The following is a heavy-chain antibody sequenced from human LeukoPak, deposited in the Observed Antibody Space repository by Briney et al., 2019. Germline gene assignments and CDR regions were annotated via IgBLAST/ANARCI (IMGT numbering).Heavy chain of an antibody. Sequence: SETLSLTCAVYGGSFSGYYWSWIRPPPGKGLEWIGEINHSGSTNYNPSLKSRVTISVDTSKNQFSLKLSSVTAADTAVYYCARHFSDIVVVPAARDYYYYYMDVWGKGTTVTVSS. D-gene: IGHD2-2*01. V-gene: IGHV4-34*01. CDR3: ARHFSDIVVVPAARDYYYYYMDV. J-gene: IGHJ6*03. CDR1: GGSFSGYY. CDR2: INHSGST.